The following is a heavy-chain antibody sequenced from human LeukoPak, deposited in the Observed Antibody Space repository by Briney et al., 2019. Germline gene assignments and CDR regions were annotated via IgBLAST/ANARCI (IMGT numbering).Heavy chain of an antibody. CDR1: GFTFSSYE. CDR2: ITGSGDTI. D-gene: IGHD3-22*01. Sequence: GGSLRLSCSASGFTFSSYEMNWVRQAPGKGLEWISYITGSGDTIYYADSVKGRFTISRDNAKNSLYLQMNSLRAEDTAVYYCARHYDSSGSFGYWGQGTLVTVSS. J-gene: IGHJ4*02. CDR3: ARHYDSSGSFGY. V-gene: IGHV3-48*03.